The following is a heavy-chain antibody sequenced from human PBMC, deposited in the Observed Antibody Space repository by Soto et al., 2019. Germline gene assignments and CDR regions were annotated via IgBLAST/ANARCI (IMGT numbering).Heavy chain of an antibody. Sequence: GGSLRLSCAASGFTFSSYSMNWVRQAPRKGLEWVSSISSSSSYIYYADSVKGRFTISRDNAKNSLYLQMNSLRAEDTAVYYCARVLTGTTYAFDIWGQGTMVTVSS. V-gene: IGHV3-21*01. CDR1: GFTFSSYS. J-gene: IGHJ3*02. D-gene: IGHD1-7*01. CDR2: ISSSSSYI. CDR3: ARVLTGTTYAFDI.